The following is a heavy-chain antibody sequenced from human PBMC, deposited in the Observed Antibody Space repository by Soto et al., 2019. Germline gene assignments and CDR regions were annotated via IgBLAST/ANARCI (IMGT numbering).Heavy chain of an antibody. CDR3: ARVYSAENWFDP. D-gene: IGHD2-21*01. V-gene: IGHV3-21*01. J-gene: IGHJ5*02. CDR2: IGSSSSYI. Sequence: EVQLVESGGGLVKPGGSLRLSCAASGFSFSIYTMNWVRQAPGKGLEWVSSIGSSSSYIYYADSVKGRFTISRDNAKNSRYLQMNSLRAEDTAVYYCARVYSAENWFDPWGQGSLVTVS. CDR1: GFSFSIYT.